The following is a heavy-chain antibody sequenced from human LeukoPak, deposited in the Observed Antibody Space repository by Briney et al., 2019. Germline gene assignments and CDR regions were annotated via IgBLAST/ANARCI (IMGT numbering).Heavy chain of an antibody. CDR3: ARSSAAGFHTYYYMDV. CDR2: IIPIFGTA. V-gene: IGHV1-69*05. CDR1: GGTFSSYA. J-gene: IGHJ6*03. Sequence: GASVKVSCKASGGTFSSYAISWVRQAPGQGLEWMGGIIPIFGTANYAQKFQGRVTITTDESTSTAYMELSSLRSEDTAVYYCARSSAAGFHTYYYMDVWGKGTTVTVSS. D-gene: IGHD6-13*01.